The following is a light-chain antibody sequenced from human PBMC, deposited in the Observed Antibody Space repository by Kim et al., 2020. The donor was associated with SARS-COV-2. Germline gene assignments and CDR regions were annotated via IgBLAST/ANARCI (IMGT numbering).Light chain of an antibody. V-gene: IGLV2-23*02. CDR3: CSYAGSRTWV. CDR2: DVN. Sequence: GQSITISCSGSSSDVGTYNLVSWYQHHPGKAPKLMIHDVNKRPSEISNRFSGSKSGNTASLTISGLQAEDEADYYCCSYAGSRTWVFGGGTKVTVL. CDR1: SSDVGTYNL. J-gene: IGLJ3*02.